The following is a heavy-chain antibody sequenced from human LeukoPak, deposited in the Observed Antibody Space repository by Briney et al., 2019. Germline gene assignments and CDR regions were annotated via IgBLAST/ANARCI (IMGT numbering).Heavy chain of an antibody. V-gene: IGHV3-9*01. J-gene: IGHJ4*02. CDR1: GFTFADYG. Sequence: PGGSLRLSCEASGFTFADYGMHWVRPGPGKGVGWVSTISWNSASVGYVDSVKGRFTISRDNAKKTLYLQMSSLRPEDTALYYCAKDYGYSSSWYNYWGKGTLVTVSS. CDR2: ISWNSASV. D-gene: IGHD6-13*01. CDR3: AKDYGYSSSWYNY.